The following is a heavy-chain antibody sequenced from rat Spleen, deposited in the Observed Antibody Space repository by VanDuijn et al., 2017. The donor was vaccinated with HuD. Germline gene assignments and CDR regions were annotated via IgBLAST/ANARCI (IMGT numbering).Heavy chain of an antibody. J-gene: IGHJ2*01. D-gene: IGHD1-7*01. CDR1: GFTFSDYY. V-gene: IGHV5-29*01. Sequence: EVQLVESDGGLVQPGRSLKLSCAASGFTFSDYYMAWVRQAPTKGLEWVATISYDGSSAYYRESVKSRFTISRDNAKSTLYLQMDSLRFEDTATYYCARHSSMGTFDYWGQGVMVTVSS. CDR2: ISYDGSSA. CDR3: ARHSSMGTFDY.